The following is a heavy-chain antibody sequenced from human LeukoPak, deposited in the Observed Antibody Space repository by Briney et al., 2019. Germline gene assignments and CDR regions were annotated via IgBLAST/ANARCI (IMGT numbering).Heavy chain of an antibody. J-gene: IGHJ4*02. CDR2: MNPNSGNT. Sequence: ASVKVSCKASGYTFTSYDINWVRQATGQGLEWMGWMNPNSGNTGYAQKFRGRVTMTRNTSISTAYMELSSLRSEDTAVYYCARGGRWLQRYYFDYWGQGTLVTVSS. CDR1: GYTFTSYD. D-gene: IGHD5-24*01. V-gene: IGHV1-8*01. CDR3: ARGGRWLQRYYFDY.